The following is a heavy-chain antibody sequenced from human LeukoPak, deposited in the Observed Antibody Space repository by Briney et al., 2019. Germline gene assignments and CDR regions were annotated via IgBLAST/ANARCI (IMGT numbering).Heavy chain of an antibody. Sequence: PGGSLRLSCAASGFAFSSYSMNWVRQAPGKGLEWVSSISSSSSYIYYADSVKGRFTISRDNAKNSLYLQMNSLRAEDTAVYYCARDNRFASGWPDVYWGQGTLVTVSS. D-gene: IGHD6-19*01. V-gene: IGHV3-21*01. CDR2: ISSSSSYI. J-gene: IGHJ4*02. CDR1: GFAFSSYS. CDR3: ARDNRFASGWPDVY.